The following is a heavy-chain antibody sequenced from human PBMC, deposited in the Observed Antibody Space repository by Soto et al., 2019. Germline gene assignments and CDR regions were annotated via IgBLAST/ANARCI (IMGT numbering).Heavy chain of an antibody. Sequence: ASVKVSCKASGGTFSSYAISWVRQAPGQGLEWMGGIIPIFGTANYAQKFQGRVTITADESTSTAYMELSSLRSEDTAVYYCARDGRGGIVGATKVYYYYGMDVWGQGTTVTV. V-gene: IGHV1-69*13. D-gene: IGHD1-26*01. CDR1: GGTFSSYA. J-gene: IGHJ6*02. CDR3: ARDGRGGIVGATKVYYYYGMDV. CDR2: IIPIFGTA.